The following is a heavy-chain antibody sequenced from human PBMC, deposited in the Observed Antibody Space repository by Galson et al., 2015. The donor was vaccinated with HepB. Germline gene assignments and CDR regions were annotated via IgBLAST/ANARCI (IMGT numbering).Heavy chain of an antibody. CDR2: IKSKTDGGTT. CDR3: TTGLLEYCSGGRCNNILQYFDY. V-gene: IGHV3-15*01. CDR1: GFTFSDVW. D-gene: IGHD2-15*01. J-gene: IGHJ4*02. Sequence: SLRLSCAASGFTFSDVWMSWVRQAPGKGLEWVGRIKSKTDGGTTEYAAPVKGRFTISRDDSRNTLYLQMNSLKTEDTAVYYCTTGLLEYCSGGRCNNILQYFDYWGQGTLVTVSS.